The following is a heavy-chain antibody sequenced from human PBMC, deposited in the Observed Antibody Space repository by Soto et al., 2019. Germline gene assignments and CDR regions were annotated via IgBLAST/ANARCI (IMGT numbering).Heavy chain of an antibody. V-gene: IGHV3-30*02. CDR2: ITRDGYNK. J-gene: IGHJ4*02. CDR3: TKSSGGSSSVGMDY. D-gene: IGHD2-15*01. Sequence: GGSLRLSCAVSGFIFKNYALNWVRQAPGKGLEWVASITRDGYNKYYADSVKGRFTISRDNSKNTLSLQMTALRVEDSAVYYCTKSSGGSSSVGMDYWGPGTLVTVSS. CDR1: GFIFKNYA.